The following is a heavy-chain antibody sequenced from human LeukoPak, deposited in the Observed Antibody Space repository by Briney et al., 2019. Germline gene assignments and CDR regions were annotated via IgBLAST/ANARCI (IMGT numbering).Heavy chain of an antibody. D-gene: IGHD3-10*01. CDR1: GASISSRDCY. J-gene: IGHJ5*02. CDR2: IYYSGST. V-gene: IGHV4-30-4*01. CDR3: VRDPRLSMVRGILPSFDP. Sequence: SQTLSLTCTVSGASISSRDCYWSWIRQPPGKGLEWIGFIYYSGSTYYNPSLKSRVTISVDTSKNQFSLNLTSVTAADTAVYYCVRDPRLSMVRGILPSFDPWGQGTLVTVSS.